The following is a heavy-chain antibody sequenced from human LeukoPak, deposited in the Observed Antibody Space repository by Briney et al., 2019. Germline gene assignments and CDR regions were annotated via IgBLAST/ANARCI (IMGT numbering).Heavy chain of an antibody. CDR3: ARPRSSWYSDAFDI. J-gene: IGHJ3*02. CDR1: GYTFTGYY. D-gene: IGHD6-13*01. V-gene: IGHV1-2*02. Sequence: ASVKVSCKASGYTFTGYYIHWVRQAPGQELEWMGWINPKSGGTNYAQKFQGSVTMSRDTSISTAYMELRRLRSDDTAVYYCARPRSSWYSDAFDIWGQGTMVTVSS. CDR2: INPKSGGT.